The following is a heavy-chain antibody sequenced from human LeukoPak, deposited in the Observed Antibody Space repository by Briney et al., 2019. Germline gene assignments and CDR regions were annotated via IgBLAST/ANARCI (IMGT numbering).Heavy chain of an antibody. CDR1: GYTFTAYY. J-gene: IGHJ4*02. V-gene: IGHV1-46*01. CDR3: ARGGSLAVAPHLYYFDY. D-gene: IGHD6-19*01. CDR2: INPSGGST. Sequence: ASVKVSCKASGYTFTAYYIHWVRQAPGQGLEWMGIINPSGGSTTYALNFQGRVTMTRDTSTSAVYMELSSLRSEDTAVYYCARGGSLAVAPHLYYFDYWGQGTLVTVSS.